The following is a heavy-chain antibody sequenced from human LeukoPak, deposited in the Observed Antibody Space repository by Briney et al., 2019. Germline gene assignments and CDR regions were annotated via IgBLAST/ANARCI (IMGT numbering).Heavy chain of an antibody. D-gene: IGHD4-17*01. CDR1: GFSLSTSGGG. CDR3: AHASTTVTGFDY. J-gene: IGHJ4*02. V-gene: IGHV2-5*02. Sequence: SGPTLVKPTQTRTLTCTFSGFSLSTSGGGVGWIRQPPGKALEWLALIYWDDDKRYSPSLKSRLTITKDTSKNQVVLTMTNMDPVDTATYYCAHASTTVTGFDYWGQGTLVTVSS. CDR2: IYWDDDK.